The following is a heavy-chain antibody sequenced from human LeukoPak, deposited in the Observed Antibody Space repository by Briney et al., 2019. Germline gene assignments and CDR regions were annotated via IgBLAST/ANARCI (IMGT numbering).Heavy chain of an antibody. CDR1: GFTFSSYS. J-gene: IGHJ4*02. Sequence: GGSLRLSCAASGFTFSSYSMNWVRQAPGKGLEWVANIKRDGSEQNYVDSVKGRFTISRDIAKNSLFLQMNSLRAEDTAIYYCTRGPTYTGYWGQGTLVTVSS. V-gene: IGHV3-7*01. D-gene: IGHD5-18*01. CDR2: IKRDGSEQ. CDR3: TRGPTYTGY.